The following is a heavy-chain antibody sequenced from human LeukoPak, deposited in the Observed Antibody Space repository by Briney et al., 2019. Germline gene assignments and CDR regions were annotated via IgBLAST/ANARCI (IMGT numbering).Heavy chain of an antibody. J-gene: IGHJ6*03. CDR2: INWNGGST. CDR1: GFIFSSYG. Sequence: GGSLRLSCAASGFIFSSYGMSWVRQAPGKGLEWVSGINWNGGSTGYADSVKGRFTISRDNAKNSLYLQMNSLRAEDTALYYCARVGYSSSSGRGYYYMDVWGKGTTVTVSS. D-gene: IGHD6-6*01. CDR3: ARVGYSSSSGRGYYYMDV. V-gene: IGHV3-20*04.